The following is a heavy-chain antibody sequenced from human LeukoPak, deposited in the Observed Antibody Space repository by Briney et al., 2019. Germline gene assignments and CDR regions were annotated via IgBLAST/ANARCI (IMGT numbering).Heavy chain of an antibody. Sequence: GRSLRLSCAASGFTFSSYAMSWVRQAPGKGLEWVSAISSNGGGTYYADSVKGRFTISRDNSKNTLYLQMNSLRAEDTAVYYCAKDPPTVIAYYFDYWGQGTLVTVSS. CDR3: AKDPPTVIAYYFDY. CDR2: ISSNGGGT. J-gene: IGHJ4*02. D-gene: IGHD4-17*01. V-gene: IGHV3-23*01. CDR1: GFTFSSYA.